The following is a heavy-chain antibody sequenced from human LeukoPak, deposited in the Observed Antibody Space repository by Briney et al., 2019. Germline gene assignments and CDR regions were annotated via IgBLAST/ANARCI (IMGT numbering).Heavy chain of an antibody. V-gene: IGHV3-23*01. CDR3: AKPALKGYSSDAFDI. CDR1: GFTFDDYA. J-gene: IGHJ3*02. Sequence: GGSLRLSCAVSGFTFDDYAMHWVRQAPGKGLEWVSAISGSGGSTYYADSVKGRFTISRDNSKNTLYLQMNSLRDEDTALYYCAKPALKGYSSDAFDIWGQGTMVTVSS. D-gene: IGHD5-18*01. CDR2: ISGSGGST.